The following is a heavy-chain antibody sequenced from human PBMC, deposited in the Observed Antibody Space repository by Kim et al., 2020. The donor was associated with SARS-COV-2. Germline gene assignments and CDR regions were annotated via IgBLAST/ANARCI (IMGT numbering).Heavy chain of an antibody. CDR3: AREGGITIFGVALKYYYYMDV. D-gene: IGHD3-3*01. Sequence: SVKVSCKASGYTFTSYGISWVRQAPGQGLEWMGWISAYNGNTKYAQKLQGRVTMTTDTSTSTAYMELRSLRSDDTAVYYCAREGGITIFGVALKYYYYMDVWGKGTTVTVSS. CDR1: GYTFTSYG. CDR2: ISAYNGNT. V-gene: IGHV1-18*01. J-gene: IGHJ6*03.